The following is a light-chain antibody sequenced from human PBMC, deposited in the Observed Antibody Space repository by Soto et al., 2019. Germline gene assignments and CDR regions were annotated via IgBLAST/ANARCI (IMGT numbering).Light chain of an antibody. Sequence: DIQMTQSPSSLSASVGDRVTITCQATQNISKYLNWYQQKPGQAPNLLIYDTSNLETGVPSRFSGGGSGTEFTYTIGSLQPEDIATYYCQQYYNLYTFGPGTKVDL. CDR1: QNISKY. CDR3: QQYYNLYT. CDR2: DTS. V-gene: IGKV1-33*01. J-gene: IGKJ3*01.